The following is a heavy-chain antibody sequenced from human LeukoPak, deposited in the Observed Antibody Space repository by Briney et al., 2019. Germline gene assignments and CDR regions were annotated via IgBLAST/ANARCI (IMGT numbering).Heavy chain of an antibody. CDR2: ISYDGSNK. V-gene: IGHV3-30*03. CDR1: GFTFSSYS. CDR3: ARETFRDDSYFWSGSYYFDY. D-gene: IGHD3-3*01. J-gene: IGHJ4*02. Sequence: GGSLRLSCAASGFTFSSYSMNWVRQAPGKGLEWVAVISYDGSNKYYADSVKGRFTISRDNSKNTLYLQMNSLRAEDTAVYYCARETFRDDSYFWSGSYYFDYWGQGTLVTVSS.